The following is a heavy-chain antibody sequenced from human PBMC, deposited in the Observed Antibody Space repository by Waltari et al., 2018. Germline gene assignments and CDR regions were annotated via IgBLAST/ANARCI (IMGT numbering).Heavy chain of an antibody. CDR3: ARYPAEVYAKVDP. CDR1: GAPISSSSYY. Sequence: QLQLQESGPGLVKSSETLSLTCTVSGAPISSSSYYWGWIRQSPGKGLEWIGSWYYNGTTYDHPSLKGRVTISVDTSKKQFFLKLSSVTASDTAMYYCARYPAEVYAKVDPWGQGTLVIVSS. D-gene: IGHD2-8*01. V-gene: IGHV4-39*01. J-gene: IGHJ5*02. CDR2: WYYNGTT.